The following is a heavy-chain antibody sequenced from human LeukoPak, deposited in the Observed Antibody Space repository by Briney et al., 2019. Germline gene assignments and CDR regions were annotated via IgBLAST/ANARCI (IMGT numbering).Heavy chain of an antibody. Sequence: GGSLRLSCAASGFTFSAYWMSWVRQAPGKGLEWVANIKRDGSEKYYVDSVEGRFTISRDNAKDSLYLQMNSLRAEDTAVYYGARDLGSSNSYYNWFDPWGQGTLVTVSS. V-gene: IGHV3-7*01. CDR1: GFTFSAYW. J-gene: IGHJ5*02. CDR2: IKRDGSEK. D-gene: IGHD1-26*01. CDR3: ARDLGSSNSYYNWFDP.